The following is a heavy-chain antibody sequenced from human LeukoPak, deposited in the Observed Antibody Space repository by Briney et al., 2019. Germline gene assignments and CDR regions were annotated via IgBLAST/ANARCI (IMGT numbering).Heavy chain of an antibody. CDR3: TRHNRYSGVFDY. J-gene: IGHJ4*02. D-gene: IGHD3-10*01. CDR1: GFTFSGSA. V-gene: IGHV3-73*01. Sequence: PGGSLRLSCAASGFTFSGSAMHWVRQASGKGLEWVGRIRSKANSYATAYAASVKGRFTISRDDSKNTAYLQMNSLKTDDTAVYYCTRHNRYSGVFDYWGQGTLVTVSS. CDR2: IRSKANSYAT.